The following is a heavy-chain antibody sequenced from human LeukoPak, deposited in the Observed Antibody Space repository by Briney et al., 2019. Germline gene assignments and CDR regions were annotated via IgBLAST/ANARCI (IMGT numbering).Heavy chain of an antibody. CDR2: IDPDGITT. CDR3: ARDATPQHTSGWVFFDY. J-gene: IGHJ4*02. CDR1: GFTLSGYW. Sequence: GGSLRLSCAASGFTLSGYWMHWVRQAPGEGLVWVSRIDPDGITTNYADSVKGRFTTSRDNARNTLYLQMNSLRDEDTAVYYCARDATPQHTSGWVFFDYWGQGILVTVSS. D-gene: IGHD6-19*01. V-gene: IGHV3-74*01.